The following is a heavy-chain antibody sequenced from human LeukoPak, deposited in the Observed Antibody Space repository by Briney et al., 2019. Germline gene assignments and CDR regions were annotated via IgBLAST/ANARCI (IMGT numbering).Heavy chain of an antibody. CDR1: GFTLSSFA. CDR3: AKQSAGSSTWYSLHFDY. Sequence: GGSLRLSCAASGFTLSSFAMSWARQAPGQGLEWVSVISGSGGSTFYADSAKGRFTISRDNSKNTLYLQMNSLRADDTAVYFCAKQSAGSSTWYSLHFDYWGEGTRVTVSS. V-gene: IGHV3-23*01. D-gene: IGHD6-13*01. CDR2: ISGSGGST. J-gene: IGHJ4*02.